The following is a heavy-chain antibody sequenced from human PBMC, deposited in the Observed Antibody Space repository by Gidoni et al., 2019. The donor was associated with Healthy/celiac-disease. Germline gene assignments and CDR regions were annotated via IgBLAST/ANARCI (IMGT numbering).Heavy chain of an antibody. CDR3: ARVSVVLRFYYYYMDV. J-gene: IGHJ6*03. Sequence: QVQLQPWGAGLLKPSETLSLTCAVYGGSVSGYYWSWIRQPPGKGLEWIGEINHSGSTNYNPSLKSRVTISVDTSKNQFALKLSSVTAADTAVYYCARVSVVLRFYYYYMDVWGKGTTVTVSS. CDR1: GGSVSGYY. CDR2: INHSGST. V-gene: IGHV4-34*01. D-gene: IGHD3-3*01.